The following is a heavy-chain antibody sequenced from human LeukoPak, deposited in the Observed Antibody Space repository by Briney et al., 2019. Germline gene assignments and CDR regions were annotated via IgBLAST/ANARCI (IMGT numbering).Heavy chain of an antibody. Sequence: GGPLRLSCAASGFTLSSYWMSWVRQAPGKGLEGVANIKQDGSEKYYVVSMKGRFTISRDNSKNTLYLQMNSLTAEDTAVYYCAKKVTGSYNNPLDYWGQGTLVTVSS. CDR3: AKKVTGSYNNPLDY. V-gene: IGHV3-7*03. CDR2: IKQDGSEK. CDR1: GFTLSSYW. D-gene: IGHD3-10*01. J-gene: IGHJ4*02.